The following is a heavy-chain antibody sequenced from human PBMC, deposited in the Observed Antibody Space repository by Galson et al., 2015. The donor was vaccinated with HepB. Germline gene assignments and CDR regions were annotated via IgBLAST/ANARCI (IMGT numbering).Heavy chain of an antibody. J-gene: IGHJ4*02. D-gene: IGHD2-21*01. CDR1: GYTFTSYG. CDR2: ISAYNGNT. V-gene: IGHV1-18*01. CDR3: ARDDSYCGGDCYSSYFDY. Sequence: SVKVSCKASGYTFTSYGISWVRQAPGQGLEWMGWISAYNGNTNYAQKLQGRVTMTTDTSTSTAYMELRSLRSDDTAVYYCARDDSYCGGDCYSSYFDYWGQGTLVTVSS.